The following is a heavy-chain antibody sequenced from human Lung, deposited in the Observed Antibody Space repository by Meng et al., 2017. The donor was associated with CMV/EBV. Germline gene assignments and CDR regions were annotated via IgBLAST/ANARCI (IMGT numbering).Heavy chain of an antibody. Sequence: TIGVGVGWIRQPPGKAPECLGIIYWNDDKRYSPALKNRLTITKDTSRNQVVLTMTNMDPVDTATYYCAHIVGYCSGNTCPGPWVDPWGQGTLVTVSS. CDR2: IYWNDDK. D-gene: IGHD2-15*01. V-gene: IGHV2-5*01. CDR1: TIGVG. CDR3: AHIVGYCSGNTCPGPWVDP. J-gene: IGHJ5*02.